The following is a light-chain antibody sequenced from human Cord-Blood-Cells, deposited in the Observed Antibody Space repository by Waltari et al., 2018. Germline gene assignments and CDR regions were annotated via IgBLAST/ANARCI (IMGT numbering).Light chain of an antibody. CDR1: QSISSW. CDR3: QQYNSYLIT. Sequence: DIQMTQSPSTLSAYVGDRVTITCRASQSISSWLAWYQQKPGKAPKLLIYTASSLESGVPTRFSGSGSGTEFTLTISSLQPDDFATYYCQQYNSYLITFGQGTRLEIK. CDR2: TAS. J-gene: IGKJ5*01. V-gene: IGKV1-5*03.